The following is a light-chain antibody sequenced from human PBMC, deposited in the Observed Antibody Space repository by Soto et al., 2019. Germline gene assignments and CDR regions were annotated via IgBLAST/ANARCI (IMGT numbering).Light chain of an antibody. CDR2: DAS. V-gene: IGKV1-5*01. J-gene: IGKJ2*01. Sequence: DIQMTQSPSTLSASVGDRVIITCRASQSISTWLAWYQQKPGKAPNLLIYDASTLQSGVPLRFSGSGSGTEFTLNISSLQPDDFATYYCQQYNSYWYTFGQGTRLEIK. CDR3: QQYNSYWYT. CDR1: QSISTW.